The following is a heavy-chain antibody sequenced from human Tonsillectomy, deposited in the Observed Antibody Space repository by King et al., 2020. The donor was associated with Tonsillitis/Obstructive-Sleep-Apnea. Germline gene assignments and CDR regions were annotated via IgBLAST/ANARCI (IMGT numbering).Heavy chain of an antibody. Sequence: QLQESGPGLVKPSGTLSLTCAVSGGAISSSNWWTWVRQPPGKGLKWIGEIYHSGSTNSNPSLKRRVTISVDKSKNQFSLKLSSVTAADTAVYYCARGNCNSTSCMNSLDYWGQGTLVTVSS. V-gene: IGHV4-4*02. CDR1: GGAISSSNW. D-gene: IGHD2-2*01. J-gene: IGHJ4*02. CDR3: ARGNCNSTSCMNSLDY. CDR2: IYHSGST.